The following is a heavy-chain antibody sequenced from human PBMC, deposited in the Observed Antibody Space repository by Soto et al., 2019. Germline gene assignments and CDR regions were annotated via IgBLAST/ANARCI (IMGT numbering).Heavy chain of an antibody. CDR2: IIPILGIA. V-gene: IGHV1-69*02. Sequence: SVKVSCKASGGTFSSYTISWVRQAPGQGLEWMGRIIPILGIANYAQKFQGRVTITADKSTSTAYMELSSLRSEDTAVYYCASGDFGATYYYYYMDVWGKGTTVTVSS. J-gene: IGHJ6*03. D-gene: IGHD2-21*02. CDR3: ASGDFGATYYYYYMDV. CDR1: GGTFSSYT.